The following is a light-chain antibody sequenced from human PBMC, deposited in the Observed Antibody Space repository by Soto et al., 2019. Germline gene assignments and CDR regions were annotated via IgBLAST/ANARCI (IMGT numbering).Light chain of an antibody. CDR1: SSNIGNNY. CDR3: GTWDSSLREVV. Sequence: QSVLTQSPSVSAAPGQKVTISCSGSSSNIGNNYVSWYQQLPGTAPKLLIYDNNKRPSGIPDRFSGSKSGTSATLGITGLQTGDEADYYCGTWDSSLREVVFGGGTKLTVL. CDR2: DNN. J-gene: IGLJ2*01. V-gene: IGLV1-51*01.